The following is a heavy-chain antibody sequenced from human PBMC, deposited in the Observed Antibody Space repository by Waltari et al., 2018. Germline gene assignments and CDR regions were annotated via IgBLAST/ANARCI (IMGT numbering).Heavy chain of an antibody. D-gene: IGHD6-13*01. CDR3: ARGSSWYGDNYFDY. CDR2: INHSGST. J-gene: IGHJ4*02. V-gene: IGHV4-34*01. CDR1: GGSFSGYY. Sequence: QVQLQQWGAGLLKPSETLSLTCAVYGGSFSGYYWSWIRQPPGKGLEWIGEINHSGSTNYNPSLKSRVTISVDTSKNQFSLKLSSVTAADTAVYYCARGSSWYGDNYFDYWGQGTLVTVSS.